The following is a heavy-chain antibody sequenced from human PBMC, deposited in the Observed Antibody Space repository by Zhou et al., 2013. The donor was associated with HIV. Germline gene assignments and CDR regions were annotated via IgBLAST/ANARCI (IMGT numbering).Heavy chain of an antibody. Sequence: QVQLVQSGAEVKKPGSSVKVSCKASGGTFSSYAISWVRQAPGQGLEWMGRIIPILGIANYAQKFQGRVTITADKSTSTAYMELSSLRSEDTAVYYCARETQMRYCSSTSCPDPDYWGQGTLVTVSS. CDR1: GGTFSSYA. CDR2: IIPILGIA. D-gene: IGHD2-2*01. CDR3: ARETQMRYCSSTSCPDPDY. J-gene: IGHJ4*02. V-gene: IGHV1-69*04.